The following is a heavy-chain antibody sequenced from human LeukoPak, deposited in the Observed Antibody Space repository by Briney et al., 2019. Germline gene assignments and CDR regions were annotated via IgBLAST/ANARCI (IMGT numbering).Heavy chain of an antibody. CDR1: GFTFSSYS. CDR3: AGGYCGGDCYLFDY. V-gene: IGHV3-21*01. Sequence: GGSLRLSCAASGFTFSSYSMNWVRQAPGKGLEWVSSISSSSSYIYYADSVKGRFTISRDNAKNSLYLQMNSLRAEDTAVYYCAGGYCGGDCYLFDYWGQGTLVTVSS. J-gene: IGHJ4*02. D-gene: IGHD2-21*02. CDR2: ISSSSSYI.